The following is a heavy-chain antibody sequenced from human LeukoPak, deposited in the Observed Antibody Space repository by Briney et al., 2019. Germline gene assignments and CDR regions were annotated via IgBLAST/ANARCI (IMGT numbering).Heavy chain of an antibody. CDR3: AQQYSSGWYPY. V-gene: IGHV4-34*01. Sequence: SETLSLTCAVFGGSFSAYYWSWIRQPPGKGLEWIGEINHSGSTNYNPSLKSRVTISVDTSKHQFSLKLSSVTAADTAVYYCAQQYSSGWYPYWGQGTLVTVSS. J-gene: IGHJ4*02. CDR1: GGSFSAYY. D-gene: IGHD6-19*01. CDR2: INHSGST.